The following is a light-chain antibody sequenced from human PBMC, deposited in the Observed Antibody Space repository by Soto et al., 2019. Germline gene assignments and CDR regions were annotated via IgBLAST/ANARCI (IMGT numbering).Light chain of an antibody. Sequence: QLVLTQAPSVSGAPGQRVTIPCTGSSSNIGAGYEVNWYQQLPGTAPKLRIYGNNNRPSGVPDRFSGSKSGTSASLAITGLQAEVEADYYCQSYDSSLSALYVFGTGTKLTVL. J-gene: IGLJ1*01. CDR1: SSNIGAGYE. V-gene: IGLV1-40*01. CDR3: QSYDSSLSALYV. CDR2: GNN.